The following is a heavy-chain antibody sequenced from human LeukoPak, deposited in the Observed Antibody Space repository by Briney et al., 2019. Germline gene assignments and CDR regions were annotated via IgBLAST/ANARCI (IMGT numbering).Heavy chain of an antibody. D-gene: IGHD2-2*01. CDR2: IYSSGST. CDR3: ARAYCSSTSCYPHFDY. V-gene: IGHV4-59*01. Sequence: SETLSLTCTVSSGSISNYYWSWIRQPPGKGLEWIGYIYSSGSTNYYPSLKSRVTISVDTSKNQFSLKLSSVTAADTAVYYCARAYCSSTSCYPHFDYWGQGTLVTVSS. J-gene: IGHJ4*02. CDR1: SGSISNYY.